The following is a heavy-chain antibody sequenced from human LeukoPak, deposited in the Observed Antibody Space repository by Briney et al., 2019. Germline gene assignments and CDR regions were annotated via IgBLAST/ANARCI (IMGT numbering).Heavy chain of an antibody. V-gene: IGHV4-4*02. CDR3: ARGPESSWYEYYFDY. J-gene: IGHJ4*02. D-gene: IGHD6-13*01. CDR2: IFHSGNT. Sequence: PSETLSLTCAVSGGSISSSNWWSWVRQAPGKGLEWIGEIFHSGNTNYNPSLKSRATISLDKSENQFSLKLSSVTAADTAVYYCARGPESSWYEYYFDYWGQGTLVTVSS. CDR1: GGSISSSNW.